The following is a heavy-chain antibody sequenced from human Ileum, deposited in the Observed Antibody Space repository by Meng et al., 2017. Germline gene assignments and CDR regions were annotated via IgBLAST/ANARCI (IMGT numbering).Heavy chain of an antibody. CDR2: ISSSGSNI. J-gene: IGHJ4*02. CDR1: GFTFSNYY. V-gene: IGHV3-11*01. Sequence: QVQLVESGGGLVMPVGSRRFSCAATGFTFSNYYMSWCRQAPGKGVDGVSHISSSGSNIYYADFVKGRFTISRDNAKNSLYLQMNSLRAEDTAVYYCARDGNWAGYGGIDYWGQGTLVTVSS. CDR3: ARDGNWAGYGGIDY. D-gene: IGHD4-23*01.